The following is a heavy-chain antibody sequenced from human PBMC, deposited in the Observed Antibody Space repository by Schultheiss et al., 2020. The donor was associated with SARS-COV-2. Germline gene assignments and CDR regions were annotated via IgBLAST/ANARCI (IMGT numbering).Heavy chain of an antibody. CDR1: GGSLNNYY. Sequence: SETLSLTCTVSGGSLNNYYWSWIRQPPGKGLEWIGYIHYSGNTNYNPSLKSRVTISLDTSENQFSLKVTSATAADTAMYYCARGTSDWNYRLNWFDPWGQGTLVTVSS. V-gene: IGHV4-59*01. CDR3: ARGTSDWNYRLNWFDP. J-gene: IGHJ5*02. D-gene: IGHD1-7*01. CDR2: IHYSGNT.